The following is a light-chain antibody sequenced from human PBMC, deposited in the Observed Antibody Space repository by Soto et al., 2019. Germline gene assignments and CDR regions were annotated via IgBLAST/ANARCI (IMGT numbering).Light chain of an antibody. J-gene: IGKJ4*01. CDR3: MQRIEFPLN. V-gene: IGKV2-40*01. CDR1: QILLYSNGNTY. Sequence: DIVMTQSPLSLAVTPGEAGPISFRSSQILLYSNGNTYLDWYLQKPGQSPQLLIYTVSYRASGVPDRFSGSGSGTDFTLKISRVEAEDVGVYYCMQRIEFPLNCGGGNKGAIK. CDR2: TVS.